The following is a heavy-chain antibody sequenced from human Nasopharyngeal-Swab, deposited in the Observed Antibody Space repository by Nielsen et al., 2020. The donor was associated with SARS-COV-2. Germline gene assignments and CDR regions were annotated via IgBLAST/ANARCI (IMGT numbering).Heavy chain of an antibody. CDR2: INHSGST. CDR3: ARASDFEYSGHATYGMDV. CDR1: GGSFSGYY. Sequence: SETLSLTCAAYGGSFSGYYWSWIRQPPGKGLEWIGEINHSGSTNYNPSLKSRVTISADTSKNQFSLRLISVTAADTAVYYCARASDFEYSGHATYGMDVWGQGTTVTVSS. D-gene: IGHD5-12*01. J-gene: IGHJ6*02. V-gene: IGHV4-34*01.